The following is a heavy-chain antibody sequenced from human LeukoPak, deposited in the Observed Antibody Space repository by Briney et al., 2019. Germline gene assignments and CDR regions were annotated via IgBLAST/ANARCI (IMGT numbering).Heavy chain of an antibody. CDR1: GGSFSGYY. CDR3: ARITMRILDY. J-gene: IGHJ4*02. V-gene: IGHV4-34*01. Sequence: SETLSLTCAVYGGSFSGYYWSWIRQPPGKGLEWIGEINHSGSTNYNPSLKSRVTISVDTSKNQFSLKLSSVTAADTAVYYCARITMRILDYWGQGTLVTVSS. D-gene: IGHD3-22*01. CDR2: INHSGST.